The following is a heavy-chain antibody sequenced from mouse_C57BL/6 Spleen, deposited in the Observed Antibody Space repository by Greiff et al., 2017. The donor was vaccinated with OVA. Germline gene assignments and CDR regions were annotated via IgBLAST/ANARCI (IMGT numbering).Heavy chain of an antibody. J-gene: IGHJ2*01. CDR3: ARNYGSSFDY. D-gene: IGHD1-1*01. CDR1: GYTFTSYW. CDR2: INPSSGYT. Sequence: VQLQESGAELAKPGASVKLSCKASGYTFTSYWLHWVKQRPGQGLEWFGYINPSSGYTKYNQKFKDKAPLTADKSSSTAYMQLSSLTYEDSAVYYCARNYGSSFDYWGQGTTLTVSS. V-gene: IGHV1-7*01.